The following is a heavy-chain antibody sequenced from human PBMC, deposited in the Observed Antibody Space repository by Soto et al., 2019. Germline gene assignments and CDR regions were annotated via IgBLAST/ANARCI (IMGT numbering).Heavy chain of an antibody. D-gene: IGHD1-26*01. Sequence: PSETLSLTCAVSGYSISSGYYWGWIRQPPGKGLEWIGSIYHSGSTYYNPSLKSRVTISVDTSKNQFSLKLSSVTAAGTAVYYCARTCRGGAVFYFFYHMDVLGQGTTVTVSS. V-gene: IGHV4-38-2*01. CDR3: ARTCRGGAVFYFFYHMDV. CDR2: IYHSGST. CDR1: GYSISSGYY. J-gene: IGHJ6*02.